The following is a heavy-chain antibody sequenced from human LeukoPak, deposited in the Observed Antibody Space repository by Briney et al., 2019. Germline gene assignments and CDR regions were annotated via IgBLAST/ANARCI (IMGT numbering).Heavy chain of an antibody. CDR1: GGTFSSYA. J-gene: IGHJ5*02. CDR3: ARSWGKAAAGTFWFDP. Sequence: SVKVSCKASGGTFSSYAISWVRQAPGQGLEWMGRIIPILGIANYAQKFQGRVTITADKSTSTAYMELSSLRSEDTAVYYCARSWGKAAAGTFWFDPWGQGTLVTVSS. CDR2: IIPILGIA. D-gene: IGHD6-13*01. V-gene: IGHV1-69*04.